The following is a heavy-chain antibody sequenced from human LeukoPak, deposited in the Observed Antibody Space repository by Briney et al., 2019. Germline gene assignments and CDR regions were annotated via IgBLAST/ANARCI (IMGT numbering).Heavy chain of an antibody. V-gene: IGHV1-46*01. CDR1: GYTFTSYY. CDR3: ARGRDNAEYYYDSSGYYYSDAFDI. CDR2: INPSGGST. D-gene: IGHD3-22*01. J-gene: IGHJ3*02. Sequence: ASVKVSCKASGYTFTSYYMHWVRQAPGQGLEWMGIINPSGGSTSYAQKFQGRVTMTRDTSTSTVYMELSSLRSEDTAVYYCARGRDNAEYYYDSSGYYYSDAFDIWGQGTMVTVSS.